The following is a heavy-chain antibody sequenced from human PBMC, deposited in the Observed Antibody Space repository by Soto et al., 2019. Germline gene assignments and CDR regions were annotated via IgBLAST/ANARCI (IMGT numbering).Heavy chain of an antibody. D-gene: IGHD3-10*01. V-gene: IGHV3-30*04. J-gene: IGHJ4*02. CDR2: ISYDEIDK. CDR1: GFTFSNYT. CDR3: AGRSGSSDY. Sequence: QVQLVESGGGVVQPGRSLRLSCAASGFTFSNYTMNWVRQAPGKGLEWVALISYDEIDKYFADAVKGRFTISRDNSKNTLYLQMDSLRAEDTAVYYCAGRSGSSDYWGRGTLVTVSS.